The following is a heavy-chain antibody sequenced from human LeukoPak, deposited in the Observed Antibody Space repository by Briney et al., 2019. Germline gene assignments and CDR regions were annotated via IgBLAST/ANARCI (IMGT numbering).Heavy chain of an antibody. D-gene: IGHD1-26*01. Sequence: SETLSLTCTVSGASISSGGNFWTCIRQPAGKGLEWIGRIYTSGSTNYNPSLKSRVTISADTSKKQFYPKLNSVTAADTAVYYCARDGIEAIDSWGQGTLVIVSS. CDR3: ARDGIEAIDS. J-gene: IGHJ4*02. CDR1: GASISSGGNF. CDR2: IYTSGST. V-gene: IGHV4-61*02.